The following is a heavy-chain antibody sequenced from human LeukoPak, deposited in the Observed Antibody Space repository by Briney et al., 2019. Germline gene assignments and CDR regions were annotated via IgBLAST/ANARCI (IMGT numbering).Heavy chain of an antibody. D-gene: IGHD3-9*01. CDR3: AREGRDYDILTGYSAFDY. Sequence: QTGGSLRLSCAASGFTFSSYGMHWVRQAPGKGLEWVAVIWYDGSNKYYAESVKGRFTISRDNSKNTLYLQMNSLRAEDTAVYYCAREGRDYDILTGYSAFDYWGQGTLVTVSS. J-gene: IGHJ4*02. V-gene: IGHV3-33*01. CDR2: IWYDGSNK. CDR1: GFTFSSYG.